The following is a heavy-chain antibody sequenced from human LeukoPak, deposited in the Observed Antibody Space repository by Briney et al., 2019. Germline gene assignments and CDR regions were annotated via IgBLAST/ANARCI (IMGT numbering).Heavy chain of an antibody. V-gene: IGHV3-69-1*01. CDR2: ITSDANI. CDR1: GLDFSNSN. D-gene: IGHD4-17*01. CDR3: ARADYGDYGVDY. J-gene: IGHJ4*02. Sequence: GGSLRLSCAASGLDFSNSNLNWFRQAPGKGLEWVSSITSDANIYYADSLKGRISISRDNAKNSLFLQMISLRAEDTAVYYCARADYGDYGVDYWGQGALVTVSS.